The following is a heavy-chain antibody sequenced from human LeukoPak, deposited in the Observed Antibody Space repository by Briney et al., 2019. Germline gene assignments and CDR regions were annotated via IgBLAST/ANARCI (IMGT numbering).Heavy chain of an antibody. J-gene: IGHJ4*02. CDR1: GGSISSYY. CDR2: IFNSGST. V-gene: IGHV4-59*13. Sequence: SETLSPTCTVSGGSISSYYWGWFGRPPGRGLGWMGYIFNSGSTNYNPSLKSRVTISVDTSKNQFSLKLSSVTAADTAVYYCARGGPRDPMVRGVIGFDYWGQGTLVTVSS. CDR3: ARGGPRDPMVRGVIGFDY. D-gene: IGHD3-10*01.